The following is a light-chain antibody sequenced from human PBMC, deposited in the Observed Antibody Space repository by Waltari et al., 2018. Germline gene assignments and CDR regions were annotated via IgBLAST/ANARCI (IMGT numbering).Light chain of an antibody. J-gene: IGLJ2*01. CDR1: GSPKQY. CDR2: EDT. CDR3: QSAGSSGTYHVL. Sequence: SYELTQAPSVSVSHGQTARITCSGDGSPKQYAYWYQKKPGQAPVLIIYEDTLRPSGVPERFSGSTSGTTVTLTISGVQAEDEADYYCQSAGSSGTYHVLFGGGTKVTVL. V-gene: IGLV3-25*03.